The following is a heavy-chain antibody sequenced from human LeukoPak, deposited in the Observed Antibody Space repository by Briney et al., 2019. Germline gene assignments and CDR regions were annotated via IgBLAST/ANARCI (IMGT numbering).Heavy chain of an antibody. V-gene: IGHV1-8*01. CDR2: MNPNSGNT. J-gene: IGHJ4*02. CDR3: ARESAVPAAIRFDKSYYFDY. CDR1: GYTFTSYD. D-gene: IGHD2-2*01. Sequence: ASVKVSCKASGYTFTSYDINWVRQATGQGLEWMGWMNPNSGNTGYAQKFQGRVTMTRNTSISTAYMELSSLRSEDTAVYYCARESAVPAAIRFDKSYYFDYWGQGTLVTVSS.